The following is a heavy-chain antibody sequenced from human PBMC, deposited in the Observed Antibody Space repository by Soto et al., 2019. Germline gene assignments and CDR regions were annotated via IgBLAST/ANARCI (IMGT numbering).Heavy chain of an antibody. Sequence: SGPTLVNPTQTLTLTCTFSGFSLSTRGMCVSWIRQPPGKSLEWLALFDWDDEKYYSTSLTTRLTISKDTSKNQVVLTMTNMDPVDTATYYCARAQGADCKNGLDVWGQGTTVTVSS. CDR1: GFSLSTRGMC. CDR2: FDWDDEK. D-gene: IGHD2-21*02. J-gene: IGHJ6*02. CDR3: ARAQGADCKNGLDV. V-gene: IGHV2-70*01.